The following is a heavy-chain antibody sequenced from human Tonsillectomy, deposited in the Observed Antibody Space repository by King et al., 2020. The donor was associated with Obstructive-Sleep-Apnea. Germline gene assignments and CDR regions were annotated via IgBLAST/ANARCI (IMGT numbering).Heavy chain of an antibody. CDR3: ASLTGDGNYYFDY. D-gene: IGHD7-27*01. V-gene: IGHV4-34*01. Sequence: VQLQQWGAGLLKPSETLSLTCAVYGGSFSGYYWRWIRQPPGKGLEWIGEINHSGSPNYTPSLKSRVTISVDTSKNQFSLKLSSVTAADTAVYDCASLTGDGNYYFDYWGQGTLVTVSS. CDR1: GGSFSGYY. J-gene: IGHJ4*02. CDR2: INHSGSP.